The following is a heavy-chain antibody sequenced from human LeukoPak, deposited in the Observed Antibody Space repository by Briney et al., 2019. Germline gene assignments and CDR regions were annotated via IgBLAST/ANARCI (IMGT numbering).Heavy chain of an antibody. D-gene: IGHD6-13*01. V-gene: IGHV3-53*01. J-gene: IGHJ4*02. CDR3: ARVPGYS. Sequence: GGSLRLSCAASGFDVGRNYMTWVRQAPGKGLEWVSFIYSGGATYYADSVRGRFTISRDSSKNTLYLQMSSLRVEDTAVYYCARVPGYSWGQGTLVTVSS. CDR1: GFDVGRNY. CDR2: IYSGGAT.